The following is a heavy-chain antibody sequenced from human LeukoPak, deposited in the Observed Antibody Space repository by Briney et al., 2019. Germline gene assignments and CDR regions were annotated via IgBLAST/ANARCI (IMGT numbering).Heavy chain of an antibody. Sequence: PGGSLRLSCAASGFTFSSYEMNWARQAPGKGLEWVSAISGSGGSTYYADSVKGRFTISRDNSKNTLYLQMNSLRAEDTAVYYCAKFLPTHIVVANYYFDYWGQGTLVTVSS. V-gene: IGHV3-23*01. CDR2: ISGSGGST. J-gene: IGHJ4*02. CDR1: GFTFSSYE. CDR3: AKFLPTHIVVANYYFDY. D-gene: IGHD2-21*01.